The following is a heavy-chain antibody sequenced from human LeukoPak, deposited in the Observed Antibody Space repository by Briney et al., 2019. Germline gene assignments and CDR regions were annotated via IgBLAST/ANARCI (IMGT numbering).Heavy chain of an antibody. CDR2: IKEDGSEE. D-gene: IGHD5-18*01. CDR1: GFTFSDSW. CDR3: ARDRGYTSFDY. V-gene: IGHV3-7*01. Sequence: GGSLRLSCGAYGFTFSDSWMNCVRQAPGKGLEWVAAIKEDGSEEYYMGSVKGRFTISRDNAKNSLYLQMNSLRAEDTAVYYCARDRGYTSFDYWGQGTLVIVSS. J-gene: IGHJ4*02.